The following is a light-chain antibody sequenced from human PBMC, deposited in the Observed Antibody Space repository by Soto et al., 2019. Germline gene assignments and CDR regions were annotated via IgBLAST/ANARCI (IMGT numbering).Light chain of an antibody. J-gene: IGKJ4*01. CDR1: QSVGSSF. Sequence: EIVLTQSPDTLSLSPGERATLSCRASQSVGSSFLAWYQQKPGQALRLLIYRTSTRATGIPDRFTGSGSGTDFTLTISRLEPEDFAVYYCQQYENSPLTFGGGTKVEIK. CDR3: QQYENSPLT. V-gene: IGKV3-20*01. CDR2: RTS.